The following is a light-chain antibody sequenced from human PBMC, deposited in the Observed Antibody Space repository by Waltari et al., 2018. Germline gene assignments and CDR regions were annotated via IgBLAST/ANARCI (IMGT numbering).Light chain of an antibody. Sequence: DLQMTQSPSSLSASVGDRVTIPCRASPSISSYLNWYQQKPGKAPKLLIYAASSLQSGVPSRFSGSGSGTDFTLTISSLQPEDFATYYCQQSYSTPFTFGPGTKVDIK. CDR1: PSISSY. CDR2: AAS. V-gene: IGKV1-39*01. CDR3: QQSYSTPFT. J-gene: IGKJ3*01.